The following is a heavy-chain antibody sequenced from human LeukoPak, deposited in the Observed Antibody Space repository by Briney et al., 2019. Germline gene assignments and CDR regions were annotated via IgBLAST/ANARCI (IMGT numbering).Heavy chain of an antibody. Sequence: SETLSLTCSVSGGSISSYYWSWIRQPPEKGLEWIGYIYYSGNTNYNPSLKSRVTISVDTSKNHFTLKLSSVTTADTALYYCARGLTGTTDVFDIWGQGTLVTVSS. CDR2: IYYSGNT. J-gene: IGHJ3*02. D-gene: IGHD1-7*01. CDR1: GGSISSYY. V-gene: IGHV4-59*01. CDR3: ARGLTGTTDVFDI.